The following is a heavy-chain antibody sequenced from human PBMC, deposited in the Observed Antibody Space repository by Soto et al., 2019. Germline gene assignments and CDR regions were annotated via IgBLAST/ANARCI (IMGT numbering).Heavy chain of an antibody. CDR1: GGSISSGDYY. CDR3: ARGSVTMIVVGCCAFDI. Sequence: PSETLSRTCTVSGGSISSGDYYWSWIRQPPGKGLEWIGYIYYSGSTYYNPSLKSRVTISVDTSKNQFSLKLSSVTAADTAVYYCARGSVTMIVVGCCAFDIWGQGTMVTVSS. J-gene: IGHJ3*02. CDR2: IYYSGST. D-gene: IGHD3-22*01. V-gene: IGHV4-30-4*01.